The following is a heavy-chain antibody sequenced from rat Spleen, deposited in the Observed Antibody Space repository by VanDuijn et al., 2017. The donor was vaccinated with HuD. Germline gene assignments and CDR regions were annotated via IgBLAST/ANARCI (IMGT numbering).Heavy chain of an antibody. V-gene: IGHV2-34*01. CDR2: MRYDGDI. CDR3: TSLYYSSLDY. D-gene: IGHD1-2*01. CDR1: GFSLTSYS. J-gene: IGHJ2*01. Sequence: VQLKESGPGLVQPSETLSLTCTVSGFSLTSYSVSWVRQPSGKGPEWMGRMRYDGDIAYNSALKSRLSISRATSKSQVSLRINSLQTEDTAIYYCTSLYYSSLDYWGQGVMVTVSS.